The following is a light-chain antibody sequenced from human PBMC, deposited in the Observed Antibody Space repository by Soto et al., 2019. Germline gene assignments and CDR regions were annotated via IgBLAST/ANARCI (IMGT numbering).Light chain of an antibody. CDR1: QSLSNN. V-gene: IGKV3-15*01. CDR2: GAS. Sequence: EIVKTQSPATLSVSPGERATLSCRASQSLSNNLAWYQQKPGQAPRLLIYGASTRATGIQARFSGSGSGTGFTLTISSLQSEDFAGYYCQQYNYWPPTFGQGAKVDI. CDR3: QQYNYWPPT. J-gene: IGKJ1*01.